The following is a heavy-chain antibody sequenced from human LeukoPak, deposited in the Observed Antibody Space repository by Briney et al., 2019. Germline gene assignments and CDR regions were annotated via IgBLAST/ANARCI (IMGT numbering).Heavy chain of an antibody. D-gene: IGHD4-17*01. Sequence: PSETLSLTCTVSGGSISSYYWSWIRQPPGKGLEWIGYIYYSGSTNYNPSLKSRVTISVDTSKNQFSLKLSSVTAADTAVYYCARGATVTRVGYFDYWGQGTLVTVSS. CDR3: ARGATVTRVGYFDY. CDR2: IYYSGST. J-gene: IGHJ4*02. CDR1: GGSISSYY. V-gene: IGHV4-59*01.